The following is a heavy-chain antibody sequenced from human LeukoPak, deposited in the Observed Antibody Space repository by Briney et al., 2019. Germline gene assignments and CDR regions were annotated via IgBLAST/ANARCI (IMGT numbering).Heavy chain of an antibody. D-gene: IGHD3-10*01. Sequence: PSETLSLTCTVSGGSISSYYWSWIRQPPGKGLEWIGYIYYSGSTNYNPSLKSRVTISVDTSKNQFSLKLSSVTAADTAVYYCARHAAWSGELSKNRWFDPWGQGTLVTVSS. CDR3: ARHAAWSGELSKNRWFDP. CDR1: GGSISSYY. J-gene: IGHJ5*02. CDR2: IYYSGST. V-gene: IGHV4-59*08.